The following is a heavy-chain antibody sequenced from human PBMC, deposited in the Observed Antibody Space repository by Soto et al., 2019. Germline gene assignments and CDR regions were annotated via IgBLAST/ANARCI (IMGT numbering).Heavy chain of an antibody. V-gene: IGHV1-18*01. CDR2: ISLYSDGT. J-gene: IGHJ5*02. Sequence: ASVKVSCKTSGYTFSNYGITWVRQAPGQPLEWLGWISLYSDGTNYAQKFQGRVSMTTDTSTTTAYMELRNLRSDDTAVYYCARVVPGAEAWFGPWGQGTLVPVSS. CDR3: ARVVPGAEAWFGP. D-gene: IGHD2-2*01. CDR1: GYTFSNYG.